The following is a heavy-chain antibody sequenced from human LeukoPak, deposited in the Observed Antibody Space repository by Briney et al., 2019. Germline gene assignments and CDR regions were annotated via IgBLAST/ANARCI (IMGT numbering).Heavy chain of an antibody. CDR3: ARLGITGTTLYYFDY. CDR2: IYPGDSDT. D-gene: IGHD1-20*01. Sequence: GESLNISCKGSGYTFTTYWIAWVRQMPGKGLEWMGIIYPGDSDTRYSPSFQGQVTISADKSISTAYLQWSSLKASDTAMFYCARLGITGTTLYYFDYRGQGTLVTVAS. CDR1: GYTFTTYW. V-gene: IGHV5-51*01. J-gene: IGHJ4*02.